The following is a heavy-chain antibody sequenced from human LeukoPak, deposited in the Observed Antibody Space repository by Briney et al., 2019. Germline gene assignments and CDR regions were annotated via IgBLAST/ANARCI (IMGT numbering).Heavy chain of an antibody. V-gene: IGHV3-48*03. CDR3: AKGGSRSSLSWFDP. Sequence: PGGSLRLSCAASGFTFSSSEMNWVRQAPGKGLEWVSYISSSGSTIYYVDSVKGRFTVSRDNSKKFLYLQMTSLRSDDIAFYYCAKGGSRSSLSWFDPWGQGTLVTVSS. J-gene: IGHJ5*02. CDR2: ISSSGSTI. CDR1: GFTFSSSE. D-gene: IGHD6-6*01.